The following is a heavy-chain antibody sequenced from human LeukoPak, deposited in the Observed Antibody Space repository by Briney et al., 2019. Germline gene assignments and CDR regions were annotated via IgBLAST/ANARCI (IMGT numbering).Heavy chain of an antibody. CDR2: IYYSGST. Sequence: SETLSLTCTVSGYSISSGFYWGWIRQPPGKGLEWIGSIYYSGSTYYNPSLKSRVTISVDTSKNQFSLKLSSVTAADTAVYYCASSIVGATLDPWGQGTLVTVSS. V-gene: IGHV4-38-2*02. D-gene: IGHD1-26*01. CDR1: GYSISSGFY. CDR3: ASSIVGATLDP. J-gene: IGHJ5*02.